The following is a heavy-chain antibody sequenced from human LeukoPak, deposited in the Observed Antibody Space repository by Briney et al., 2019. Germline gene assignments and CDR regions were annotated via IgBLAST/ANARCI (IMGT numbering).Heavy chain of an antibody. CDR1: GGSISSYY. Sequence: PSETLSLTCTVSGGSISSYYWGWIRQPPGKGLEWIGSIYYSGSTYYNPSLKSRVTISVDTSKNQFSLKLSSVTAADTAVYYCASLYYYGSGSYPWGQGTLVTVSP. CDR2: IYYSGST. CDR3: ASLYYYGSGSYP. D-gene: IGHD3-10*01. V-gene: IGHV4-39*07. J-gene: IGHJ5*02.